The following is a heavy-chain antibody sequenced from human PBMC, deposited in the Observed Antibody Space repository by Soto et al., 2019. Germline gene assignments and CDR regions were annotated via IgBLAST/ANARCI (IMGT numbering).Heavy chain of an antibody. V-gene: IGHV1-46*03. D-gene: IGHD6-6*01. CDR1: GYTFITYF. J-gene: IGHJ5*02. CDR2: INPSRGTT. Sequence: QVQLVQSGAEVKKPGASVKVSCKASGYTFITYFMHWVRQAPGQGLEWMGVINPSRGTTTYAQKFQDRVTMTRDTSASTVYMELSSLRSEDTAMYYCARSYISSSYWFDPWGLGTLVTVSS. CDR3: ARSYISSSYWFDP.